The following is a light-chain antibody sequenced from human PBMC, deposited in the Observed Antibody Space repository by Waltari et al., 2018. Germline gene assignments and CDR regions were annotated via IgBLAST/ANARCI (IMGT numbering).Light chain of an antibody. J-gene: IGLJ1*01. Sequence: SALTQPASVSGSPGQSITISCTGTSSDVGGYNYVSWYQQHPGKAPKFMIYDVSKRPSGVSDRFSGSKSGNTASLTISGLQAEDEADYYCCSYATRDSYVFGTGTKVTVL. CDR1: SSDVGGYNY. CDR3: CSYATRDSYV. V-gene: IGLV2-14*03. CDR2: DVS.